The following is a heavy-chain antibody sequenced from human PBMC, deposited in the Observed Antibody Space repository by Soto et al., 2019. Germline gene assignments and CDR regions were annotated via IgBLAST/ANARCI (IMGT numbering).Heavy chain of an antibody. D-gene: IGHD3-3*01. CDR1: GFTFSDYY. CDR2: ISSSGSTM. J-gene: IGHJ4*02. CDR3: ARDWTLDS. Sequence: PGGSLRLSCASSGFTFSDYYMNWIRQAPGKGLEWVSYISSSGSTMYYADSVKGRFTISRDNAKNSLYLQMNSLRAEDTAVYYCARDWTLDSWGQGTLVTVSS. V-gene: IGHV3-11*01.